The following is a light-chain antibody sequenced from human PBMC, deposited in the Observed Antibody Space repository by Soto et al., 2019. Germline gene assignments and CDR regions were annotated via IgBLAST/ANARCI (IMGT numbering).Light chain of an antibody. Sequence: QSVLTQPPSVSAAPGQKVTISCSGSSSNIGNNYVSWFQQLPGTAPQLLIYDSNKRLSGIPDRFSGSKSGTSATLGITGLQTGDEADYYCGTWDSSLSAWVFGGGTKVTVL. J-gene: IGLJ3*02. CDR1: SSNIGNNY. V-gene: IGLV1-51*01. CDR2: DSN. CDR3: GTWDSSLSAWV.